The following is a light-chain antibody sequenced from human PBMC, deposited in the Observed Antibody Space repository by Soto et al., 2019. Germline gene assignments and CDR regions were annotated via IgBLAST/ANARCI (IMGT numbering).Light chain of an antibody. J-gene: IGKJ3*01. Sequence: DIQMTQSPSTLSASVGDRVTITCRASQSISRSLAWYQQKPGKAPSLLIYDASSLAGGVPSRFSGSGFGTEFTLTITSLQPADFATYYCQQYSDFLISFGPGTTVDFK. V-gene: IGKV1-5*01. CDR3: QQYSDFLIS. CDR2: DAS. CDR1: QSISRS.